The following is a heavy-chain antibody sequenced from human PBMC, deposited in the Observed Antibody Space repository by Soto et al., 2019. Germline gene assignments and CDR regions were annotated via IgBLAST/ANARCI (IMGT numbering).Heavy chain of an antibody. CDR2: IIPIFGTA. D-gene: IGHD3-10*01. V-gene: IGHV1-69*13. CDR3: ARDLTPMVLKGWFDP. Sequence: GASVKVSCKASGGTFSSYAISWVRQAPGQGLEWMGGIIPIFGTANYAQKFQGRVTITADESTSTAYMELSSLRSEDTAVYYCARDLTPMVLKGWFDPWGQGTLVTVSS. J-gene: IGHJ5*02. CDR1: GGTFSSYA.